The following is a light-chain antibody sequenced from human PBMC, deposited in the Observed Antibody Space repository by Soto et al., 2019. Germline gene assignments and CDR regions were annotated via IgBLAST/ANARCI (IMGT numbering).Light chain of an antibody. CDR1: SSDVGDYNY. J-gene: IGLJ1*01. CDR3: SSYTSNNILYV. CDR2: EVS. V-gene: IGLV2-14*01. Sequence: QSVLTQPASVSGSPGQSITISCTGTSSDVGDYNYVSWYQQHPGKAPKLMIYEVSNRPSGVSNRFSGSKSGNTASLIISGLQAEDEADYYCSSYTSNNILYVFGTGTKVTV.